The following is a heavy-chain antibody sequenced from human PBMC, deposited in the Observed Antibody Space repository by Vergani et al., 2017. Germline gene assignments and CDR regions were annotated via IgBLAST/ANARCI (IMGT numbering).Heavy chain of an antibody. Sequence: QLQLQESGPGLVKPSETLSLTCTVSGGSISSSSYYWGWIRQPPGKGLEWIGSIYYSGSTYYNPSLKSRVTISVDTSKNQFSLKLSSVTAAETAVYYCARDGGIGPAAIGDYYGMDVWGTGTRVTVSS. V-gene: IGHV4-39*07. D-gene: IGHD2-2*02. CDR2: IYYSGST. CDR3: ARDGGIGPAAIGDYYGMDV. CDR1: GGSISSSSYY. J-gene: IGHJ6*04.